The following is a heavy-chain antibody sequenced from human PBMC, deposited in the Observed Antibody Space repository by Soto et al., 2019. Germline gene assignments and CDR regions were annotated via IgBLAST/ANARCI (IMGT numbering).Heavy chain of an antibody. CDR3: ARTTTVAGTPEFDY. D-gene: IGHD6-19*01. J-gene: IGHJ4*02. Sequence: QVQLVESGRGVVQPGRSLRLSCAASGFTFSSFSLHWVRQAPGKGLEWLALISYDGSHKYNADAVKGRFTISRDNSTNTLYLPLNSLRLEDTAVYSCARTTTVAGTPEFDYWGQGTLVTVSS. CDR1: GFTFSSFS. CDR2: ISYDGSHK. V-gene: IGHV3-30-3*01.